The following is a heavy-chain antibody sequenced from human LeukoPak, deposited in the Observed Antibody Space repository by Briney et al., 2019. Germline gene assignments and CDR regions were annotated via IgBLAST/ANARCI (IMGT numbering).Heavy chain of an antibody. CDR1: GFTFSSYW. CDR2: IKQDGSEK. D-gene: IGHD5-18*01. Sequence: GGSLRLSCAASGFTFSSYWMSWVRQAPGKGLEWLANIKQDGSEKYYVDSVKGRFTISRDNAKNSLYLQMNSLRAEDTAVYYCARVSDTRNYYYYGMDVWGQGTTVTVSS. J-gene: IGHJ6*02. V-gene: IGHV3-7*01. CDR3: ARVSDTRNYYYYGMDV.